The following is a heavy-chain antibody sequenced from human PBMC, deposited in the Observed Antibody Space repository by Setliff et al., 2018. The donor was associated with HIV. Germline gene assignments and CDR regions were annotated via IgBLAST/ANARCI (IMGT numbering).Heavy chain of an antibody. CDR3: AREIQFSATTYYYYYMDD. J-gene: IGHJ6*03. Sequence: PGGSLRLSCAASGFTFSNYAIHWVRQAPGKGLEWVALISFDGTNEYYGDSVKGRFTISRDDSKNTVYLQMNSLRAEDTAVYYCAREIQFSATTYYYYYMDDWGRGTTVTVSS. V-gene: IGHV3-30*04. D-gene: IGHD5-18*01. CDR1: GFTFSNYA. CDR2: ISFDGTNE.